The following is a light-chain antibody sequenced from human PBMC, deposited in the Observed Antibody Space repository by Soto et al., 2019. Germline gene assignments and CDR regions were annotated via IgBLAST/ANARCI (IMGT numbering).Light chain of an antibody. CDR1: SSDVGAYNY. CDR2: DVS. CDR3: SSHTTSSTQV. Sequence: QSVLTQPASVSGAPGQSITISCSGTSSDVGAYNYVSWYQQHPGKAPKLMIYDVSNRPSGVSNRFSGSKSGNAASLIISGLQAEDEADYYCSSHTTSSTQVFGTGTKATVL. V-gene: IGLV2-14*03. J-gene: IGLJ1*01.